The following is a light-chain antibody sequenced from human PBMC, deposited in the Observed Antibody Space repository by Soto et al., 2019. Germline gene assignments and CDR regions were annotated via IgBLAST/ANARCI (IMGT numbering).Light chain of an antibody. CDR1: SSDVGGYNY. J-gene: IGLJ2*01. V-gene: IGLV2-11*01. Sequence: QSVLTQPASVSGSPGQSITISCTGTSSDVGGYNYVSWYQQYPGKAPKLMIYDVNKRPSGVPDRFSGSKSGNTASLTISGLQAEDEADYYCCSYAGSYTVIFGGGTQLTVL. CDR3: CSYAGSYTVI. CDR2: DVN.